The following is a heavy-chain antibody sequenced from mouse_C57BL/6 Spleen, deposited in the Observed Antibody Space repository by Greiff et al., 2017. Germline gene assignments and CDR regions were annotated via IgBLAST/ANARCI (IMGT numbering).Heavy chain of an antibody. CDR3: ASIGYGNWFAY. Sequence: ESGPGLVKPSQSLSLTCSVTGYSITSGYYWNWIRQFPGNKLEWMGYISYDGSNNYNPSLKNRISITRDTSKNQFFLKLNSVTTEDTATYYCASIGYGNWFAYWGQGTLVTVSA. CDR2: ISYDGSN. J-gene: IGHJ3*01. V-gene: IGHV3-6*01. D-gene: IGHD2-10*02. CDR1: GYSITSGYY.